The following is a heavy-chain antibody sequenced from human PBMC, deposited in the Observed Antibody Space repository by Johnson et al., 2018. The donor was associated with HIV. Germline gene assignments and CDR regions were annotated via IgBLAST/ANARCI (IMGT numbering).Heavy chain of an antibody. D-gene: IGHD3-3*02. V-gene: IGHV3-20*04. J-gene: IGHJ3*02. CDR3: AKASSNSNFDAFDI. CDR2: INWNGGST. Sequence: VQLVESGGGVVRPGGSLRLSCAASGFTFDDYGMSWVRQAPGKGLEWVSGINWNGGSTGYADSVKGRFTISRDNATNSLYLQMNSLRADDTALYYCAKASSNSNFDAFDIWGQGTIVTVSS. CDR1: GFTFDDYG.